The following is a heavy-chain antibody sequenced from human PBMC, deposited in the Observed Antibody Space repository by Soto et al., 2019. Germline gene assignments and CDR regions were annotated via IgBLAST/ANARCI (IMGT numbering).Heavy chain of an antibody. V-gene: IGHV3-30*18. CDR2: ISYDGSNK. CDR1: GFTFSSYG. D-gene: IGHD3-10*01. J-gene: IGHJ3*02. Sequence: GGSLRLSCAASGFTFSSYGMHWVRQAPGKGLEWVAVISYDGSNKYYADSVKGRFTISRDNSKNTLYLQMNSLRAEDTAVYYCAKDKGYGSEPNAFDIWGQGTMVTVSS. CDR3: AKDKGYGSEPNAFDI.